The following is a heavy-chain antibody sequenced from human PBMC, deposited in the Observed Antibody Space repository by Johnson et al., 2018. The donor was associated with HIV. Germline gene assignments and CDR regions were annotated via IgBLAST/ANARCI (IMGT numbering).Heavy chain of an antibody. CDR2: INSDGSTT. D-gene: IGHD6-13*01. Sequence: VQLVESGGGLVQPGGSLRLSCAASGLTFSSYGMSWVRQAPGEGLEWVSRINSDGSTTSYADSVKGRFTISRDNAKNTLYLQMNRLRAEDTAVYYCALSGGAAAYDAFDIWGQGTMVSVSS. CDR1: GLTFSSYG. V-gene: IGHV3-74*02. J-gene: IGHJ3*02. CDR3: ALSGGAAAYDAFDI.